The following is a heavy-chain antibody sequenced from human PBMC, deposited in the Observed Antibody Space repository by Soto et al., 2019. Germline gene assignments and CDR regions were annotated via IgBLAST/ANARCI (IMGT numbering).Heavy chain of an antibody. CDR2: IYYSGST. J-gene: IGHJ6*02. Sequence: QVQLQESGPGLVKPSQTLSLTCTVSGGSISSGGYYWSWIRQHPGKGLEWIGYIYYSGSTYYNPSLESRVTISVDTSKNQFSLKLSSVTAADTAVYYCARDGRSSGWTRGGNYGMDVWGQGTTVTVSS. CDR3: ARDGRSSGWTRGGNYGMDV. D-gene: IGHD6-19*01. CDR1: GGSISSGGYY. V-gene: IGHV4-31*03.